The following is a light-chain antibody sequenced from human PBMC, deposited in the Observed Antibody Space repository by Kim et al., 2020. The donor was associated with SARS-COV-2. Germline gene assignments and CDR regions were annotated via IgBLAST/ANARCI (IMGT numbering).Light chain of an antibody. CDR1: QGISSW. V-gene: IGKV1-12*01. Sequence: ASVGDRVTSSCRASQGISSWLDWYQQKPGKAPKHLIYTASSLQSGVPSRFSSSGSGTDFTLTISSRQPEDFAAYYCQQANGFPLTFGGGTKVEIK. J-gene: IGKJ4*01. CDR2: TAS. CDR3: QQANGFPLT.